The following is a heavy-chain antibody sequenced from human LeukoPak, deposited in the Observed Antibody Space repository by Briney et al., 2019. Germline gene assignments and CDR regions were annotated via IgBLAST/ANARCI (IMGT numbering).Heavy chain of an antibody. CDR2: MSYDGSNE. CDR1: GFTFSSYG. J-gene: IGHJ4*02. CDR3: AKGGCSSSNCYANY. Sequence: GGSLRLSCAASGFTFSSYGMHSVRQAPRKGLEWVAVMSYDGSNEFYADSVKGRFTISRDNSKNTLYLQMNSLRPDDTALYYCAKGGCSSSNCYANYWGQGTLVSVSS. V-gene: IGHV3-30*18. D-gene: IGHD2-2*01.